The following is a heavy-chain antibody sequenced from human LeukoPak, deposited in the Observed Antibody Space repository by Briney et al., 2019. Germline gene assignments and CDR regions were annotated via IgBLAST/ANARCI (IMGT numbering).Heavy chain of an antibody. CDR2: IIPILNVA. D-gene: IGHD2-8*01. J-gene: IGHJ5*02. CDR3: ARAFSYCTNGVCHNWFDP. Sequence: GASVKVSCKASGGSFNSYVITWVRQAPGQGLEWMGRIIPILNVANFARKFQGRVTITADESTSTAYMELSSLRSEDTAVYYCARAFSYCTNGVCHNWFDPWGQGTLVTVSS. CDR1: GGSFNSYV. V-gene: IGHV1-69*04.